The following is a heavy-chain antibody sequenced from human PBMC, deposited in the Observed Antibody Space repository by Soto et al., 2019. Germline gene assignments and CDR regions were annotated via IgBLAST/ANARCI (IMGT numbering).Heavy chain of an antibody. J-gene: IGHJ5*02. V-gene: IGHV1-69*13. CDR2: IIPSFGTA. CDR3: ARATYYDIVAVYPLRCFDP. Sequence: SVKVSCKASGGTFTSYAISWVRQAPGQGLEWMGGIIPSFGTANYAQKFQGRVTITVDASTSTAYMDLSSLRSEDTAVYYCARATYYDIVAVYPLRCFDPWGQGTLVTVSS. D-gene: IGHD3-9*01. CDR1: GGTFTSYA.